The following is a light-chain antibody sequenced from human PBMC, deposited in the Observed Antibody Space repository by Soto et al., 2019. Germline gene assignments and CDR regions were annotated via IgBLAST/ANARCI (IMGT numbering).Light chain of an antibody. Sequence: QAVVTQPPSVSGAPGQRVTISCTGSSSNIGANYDVHWYQHLPGTAPRLLISGDSNRPSGVPDRFSGSKSGTSASLGITGLQAEDEADYYCHSYDSSLRGWVFGGGTKLTVL. J-gene: IGLJ3*02. V-gene: IGLV1-40*01. CDR1: SSNIGANYD. CDR3: HSYDSSLRGWV. CDR2: GDS.